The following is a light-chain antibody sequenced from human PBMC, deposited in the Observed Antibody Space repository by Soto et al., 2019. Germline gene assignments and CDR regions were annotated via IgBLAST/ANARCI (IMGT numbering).Light chain of an antibody. CDR3: QQYGSSPLT. CDR1: QSVSSSY. J-gene: IGKJ1*01. CDR2: GAS. Sequence: EIVLTQSPGTLSLSPGERATLSCRASQSVSSSYLAWYQQKPGQAPRLLIYGASSRASGIPGRFSGSGSGTDFTLTIIRLEPEDFAVYSCQQYGSSPLTFGQGTKVEIK. V-gene: IGKV3-20*01.